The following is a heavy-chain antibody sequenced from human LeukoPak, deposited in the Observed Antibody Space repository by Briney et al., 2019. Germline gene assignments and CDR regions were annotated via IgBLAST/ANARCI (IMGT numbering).Heavy chain of an antibody. CDR3: VRVFSSSYYMDV. CDR2: IIPILGTA. CDR1: GGTFISYA. D-gene: IGHD3-22*01. J-gene: IGHJ6*03. V-gene: IGHV1-69*13. Sequence: SVKVSCKASGGTFISYAISWVRQAPGQGLEWMGGIIPILGTANYAQKFQGRVTITADESTSTAYMELSSLRPEDTAVYYCVRVFSSSYYMDVWGKGTTVTISS.